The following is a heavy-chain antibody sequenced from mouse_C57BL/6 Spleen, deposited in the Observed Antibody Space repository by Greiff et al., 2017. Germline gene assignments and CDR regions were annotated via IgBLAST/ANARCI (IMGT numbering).Heavy chain of an antibody. Sequence: VQLKESGPGLVKPSQSLSLTCSVTGYSITSGYYWNWIRQFPGNKLEWMGYISYDGSNNYNPSLKNRISITRDTSKNQFFLKLNSVTTEDTATYYCARERDYGWFAYWGQGTLVTVSA. CDR2: ISYDGSN. CDR1: GYSITSGYY. D-gene: IGHD1-1*01. J-gene: IGHJ3*01. CDR3: ARERDYGWFAY. V-gene: IGHV3-6*01.